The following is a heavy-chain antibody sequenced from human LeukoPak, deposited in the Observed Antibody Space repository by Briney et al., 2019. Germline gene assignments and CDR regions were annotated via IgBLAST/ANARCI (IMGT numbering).Heavy chain of an antibody. V-gene: IGHV1-69*06. D-gene: IGHD3-9*01. CDR3: ARAPLRDILTGYSYFDY. Sequence: GASVKVSCKASGGTFSSYAISWVRQAPGQGLEWMGGIIPIFGTANYAQKFQGRVTITADKSTSTAYMELSSLRSEDTAVYYCARAPLRDILTGYSYFDYWGQGTLVTVSS. CDR2: IIPIFGTA. J-gene: IGHJ4*02. CDR1: GGTFSSYA.